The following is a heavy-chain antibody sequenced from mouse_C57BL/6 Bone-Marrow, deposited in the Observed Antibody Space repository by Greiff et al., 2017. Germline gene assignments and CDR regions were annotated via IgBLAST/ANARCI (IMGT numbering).Heavy chain of an antibody. Sequence: VQLKQSGAELVRPGASVKLSCTASGFNIKDDYMHWVKQRPEQGLEWIGWIDPENGDTEYASKFQGKATITADTSSNTAYLQLSSLTSEDTAVYYCYSTYAMDYWGQGTSVTVSS. J-gene: IGHJ4*01. CDR3: YSTYAMDY. D-gene: IGHD2-5*01. CDR2: IDPENGDT. CDR1: GFNIKDDY. V-gene: IGHV14-4*01.